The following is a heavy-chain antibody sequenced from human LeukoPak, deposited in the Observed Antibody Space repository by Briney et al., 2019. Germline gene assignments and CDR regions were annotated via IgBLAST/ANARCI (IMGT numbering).Heavy chain of an antibody. Sequence: SQTLSLTCAISGDSVSSNSAAWNWIRQSPSGGLEWLGRTYYRSKWYNDYAVSVKSRITINPDTSKSQFSLQLNSVTPEDTAVYYCARGPWNYGGPFIDYWGQGTLVTVSS. CDR3: ARGPWNYGGPFIDY. V-gene: IGHV6-1*01. CDR2: TYYRSKWYN. CDR1: GDSVSSNSAA. D-gene: IGHD1-7*01. J-gene: IGHJ4*02.